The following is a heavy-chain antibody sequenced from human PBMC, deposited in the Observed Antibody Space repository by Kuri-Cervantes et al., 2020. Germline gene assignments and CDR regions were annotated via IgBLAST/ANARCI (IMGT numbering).Heavy chain of an antibody. CDR3: ARASPDRYYYYYMDV. J-gene: IGHJ6*03. Sequence: GTLKISCAASGFTFSSYEMNWVRQAPGKWLEWVSYISSSGSTIYYADSVKGRFTISRDNAKNSLYLQMNSLQTDDTAVYYCARASPDRYYYYYMDVWGKGTTVTVSS. D-gene: IGHD1-14*01. CDR2: ISSSGSTI. V-gene: IGHV3-48*03. CDR1: GFTFSSYE.